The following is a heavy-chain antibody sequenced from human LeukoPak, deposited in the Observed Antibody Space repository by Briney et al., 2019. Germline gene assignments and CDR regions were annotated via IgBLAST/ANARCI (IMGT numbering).Heavy chain of an antibody. CDR1: GYTFAAYF. Sequence: ASVKVSCKASGYTFAAYFIHWVRQAPGQGLEWMGWISAYNGNTKYAQKLQGRVTMTTDTSTSTAYMELRSLRSDDTAVYYCARGSVVRQGNWFDPWGQGTLVTVSS. CDR3: ARGSVVRQGNWFDP. CDR2: ISAYNGNT. D-gene: IGHD2-2*01. J-gene: IGHJ5*02. V-gene: IGHV1-18*01.